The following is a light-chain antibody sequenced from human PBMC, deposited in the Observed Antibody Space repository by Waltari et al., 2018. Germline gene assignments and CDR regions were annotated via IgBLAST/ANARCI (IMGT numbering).Light chain of an antibody. CDR3: SSYAGSSKGV. CDR2: AVS. Sequence: QSALTQPASVSGSPGQSITISCTGTSSDVGNYKRVSWYQQHPGKAPKLMIYAVSKRPSWVSDRLSGSKSGDMASLTISGLQPEDEAEYFCSSYAGSSKGVFGGGTKVTVL. CDR1: SSDVGNYKR. V-gene: IGLV2-23*02. J-gene: IGLJ2*01.